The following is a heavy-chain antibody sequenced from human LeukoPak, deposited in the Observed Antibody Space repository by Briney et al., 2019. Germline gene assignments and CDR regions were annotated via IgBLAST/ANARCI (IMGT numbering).Heavy chain of an antibody. CDR3: ARCGSSGYHDGFDM. CDR1: GYTFTSYY. D-gene: IGHD3-22*01. J-gene: IGHJ3*02. CDR2: INPTGVSA. Sequence: ASVKVSCKASGYTFTSYYMNWVRQAPGHRVEWMGIINPTGVSASYAQKFQGRVTMTRDTSTSTVYMDLSSLRSEDTAVYYCARCGSSGYHDGFDMWGQGTMVTVSS. V-gene: IGHV1-46*01.